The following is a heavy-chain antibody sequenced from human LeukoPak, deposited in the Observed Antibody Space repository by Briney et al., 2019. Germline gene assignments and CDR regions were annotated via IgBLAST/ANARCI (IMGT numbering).Heavy chain of an antibody. V-gene: IGHV1-8*01. CDR1: GYTFTSYD. Sequence: ASVKVSCKTSGYTFTSYDINWVRQATGQGLEWMGWMNPNSGHTGYPQKFQGRVTMTRNTSISTAYMELSSLRSEDTAVYYCARRGPTLDYWGQGTLVTVSS. CDR3: ARRGPTLDY. D-gene: IGHD3-10*01. J-gene: IGHJ4*02. CDR2: MNPNSGHT.